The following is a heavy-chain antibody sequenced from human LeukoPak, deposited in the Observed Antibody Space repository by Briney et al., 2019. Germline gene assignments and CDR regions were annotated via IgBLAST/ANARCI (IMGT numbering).Heavy chain of an antibody. J-gene: IGHJ4*02. CDR1: GDSVSNDFYY. CDR2: LSHRGNT. D-gene: IGHD3-10*01. CDR3: ARHNAPRRVGFDF. V-gene: IGHV4-39*01. Sequence: SETLSLTCTVSGDSVSNDFYYWGWIRQPPGKGLEWVACLSHRGNTWYNPSLESRVTISVNTSKNRFSLNFNSVTAADTALYWCARHNAPRRVGFDFWGQGILVTVSS.